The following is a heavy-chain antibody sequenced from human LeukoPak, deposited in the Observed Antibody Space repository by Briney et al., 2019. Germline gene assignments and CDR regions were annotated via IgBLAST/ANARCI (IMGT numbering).Heavy chain of an antibody. V-gene: IGHV3-11*01. J-gene: IGHJ6*02. CDR2: ISSSGRLM. D-gene: IGHD1-14*01. CDR1: GFTFSDYY. CDR3: ARDTNNGLDV. Sequence: TGGSLRLYCAASGFTFSDYYINWIRQAPGKGLEWVSHISSSGRLMQYADSVKGRFTITRDNAQNFMSLQMNSLKPEDTAVYYCARDTNNGLDVWGRGTTVTVSS.